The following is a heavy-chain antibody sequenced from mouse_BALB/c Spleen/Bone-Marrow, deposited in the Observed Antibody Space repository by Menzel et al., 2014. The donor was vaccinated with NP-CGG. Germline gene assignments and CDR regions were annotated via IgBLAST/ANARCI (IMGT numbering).Heavy chain of an antibody. J-gene: IGHJ2*01. Sequence: EVQLQQSGGGLVQPGGSLKLSCAASGFTFSSYGMSWVRQTPDKRLELVASINSNGGSTYYPDSVKGRFTISRDNAKNTLPLQMSSLKSEDTAMYYCARGNYGNYVDYFDYWGQGTTLTVSS. V-gene: IGHV5-6-3*01. CDR3: ARGNYGNYVDYFDY. D-gene: IGHD2-1*01. CDR2: INSNGGST. CDR1: GFTFSSYG.